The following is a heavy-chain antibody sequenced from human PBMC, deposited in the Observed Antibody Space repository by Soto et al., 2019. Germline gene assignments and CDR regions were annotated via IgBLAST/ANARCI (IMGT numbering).Heavy chain of an antibody. CDR3: ARGGTGYSSSSGGFDP. CDR2: ISSSSSTI. V-gene: IGHV3-48*01. Sequence: GGSLRVSCAAFGFTFSSYSINWVRQAPGKGLEWVSYISSSSSTIYYADSVKGRFTISRDNAKNSLYLQMNSLRAGDTAVYYWARGGTGYSSSSGGFDPGGQGTLVTVSS. D-gene: IGHD6-6*01. J-gene: IGHJ5*02. CDR1: GFTFSSYS.